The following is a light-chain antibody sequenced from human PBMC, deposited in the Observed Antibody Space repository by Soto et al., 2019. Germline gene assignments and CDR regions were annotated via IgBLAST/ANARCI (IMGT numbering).Light chain of an antibody. J-gene: IGKJ1*01. CDR3: HHYHHQT. V-gene: IGKV3-20*01. CDR1: QSVSSSY. CDR2: AAS. Sequence: EIVLTQSPDTLSLSPGEGATLSCRASQSVSSSYFAWYQQKPGQAPRLLIYAASTRATGIPGRCSGSGSVTDFTLTISRLEPADFAVYYCHHYHHQTFGQGTKVEIK.